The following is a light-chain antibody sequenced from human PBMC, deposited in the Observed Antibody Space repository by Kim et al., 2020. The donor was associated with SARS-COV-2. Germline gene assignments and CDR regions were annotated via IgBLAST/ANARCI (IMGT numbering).Light chain of an antibody. V-gene: IGKV3-20*01. CDR3: QKYGISPGT. J-gene: IGKJ1*01. CDR1: ESVSSRD. Sequence: APQGRATHSARASESVSSRDVAWYQQKTRHAPRLLIYGAYSRATGIPDRFRGSGCGTDFTLAISRLEPEDFAVYFCQKYGISPGTFGQGTKVDIK. CDR2: GAY.